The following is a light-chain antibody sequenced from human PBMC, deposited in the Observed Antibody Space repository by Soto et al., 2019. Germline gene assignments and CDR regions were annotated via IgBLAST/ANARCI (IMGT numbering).Light chain of an antibody. Sequence: DLQMTQSPSTLSASVGDRVTITCRASQSISSWLAWYQQKPGKAPKLLIYTASSLESGVPSRFRGSGSGTEFTLTISSLQPDDFATYYCQQYNSYSGLTFGGGTKMEIK. CDR1: QSISSW. V-gene: IGKV1-5*03. CDR3: QQYNSYSGLT. CDR2: TAS. J-gene: IGKJ4*01.